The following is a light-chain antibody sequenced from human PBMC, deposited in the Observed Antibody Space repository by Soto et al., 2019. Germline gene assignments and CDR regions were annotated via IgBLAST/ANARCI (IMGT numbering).Light chain of an antibody. CDR1: SSNIGAGYD. V-gene: IGLV1-40*01. CDR2: GNN. Sequence: QAVVTQPPSVSGAPGQRVTISCNGSSSNIGAGYDVHWYQQLPGTAPKLLIYGNNNRPSGVPDRFSGSKSGTSASLAITGLQAEDEADYYCQSYDSSLSGYVFGTGTKLTVL. CDR3: QSYDSSLSGYV. J-gene: IGLJ1*01.